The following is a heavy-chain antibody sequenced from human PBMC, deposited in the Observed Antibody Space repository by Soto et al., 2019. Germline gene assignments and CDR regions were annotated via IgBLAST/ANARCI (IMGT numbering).Heavy chain of an antibody. CDR2: IKEDGREK. CDR1: GFTFRSYW. D-gene: IGHD1-1*01. Sequence: EVQLVESGGGLVQPGGSLRLSCAASGFTFRSYWMFWVRQAPGKGLEWGANIKEDGREKYYVDSVKGRFTISRDNAKNSLYLEMNSLRAEDTAVYYCARDRGGRSGKDVWGKGTTVTVSS. CDR3: ARDRGGRSGKDV. V-gene: IGHV3-7*01. J-gene: IGHJ6*04.